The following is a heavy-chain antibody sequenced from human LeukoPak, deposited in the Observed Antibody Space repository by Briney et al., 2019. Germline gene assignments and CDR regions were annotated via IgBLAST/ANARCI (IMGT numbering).Heavy chain of an antibody. Sequence: GESLKISCKGSGYSFTSHWIGWVRQMPGKGLEGMGIIYPGDSDTRYSPSFQGQVTISADKSISTAYLQWISLKASDTAMYYCARRVGFDDSSGYYYADWGQGTLVTVSS. J-gene: IGHJ4*02. V-gene: IGHV5-51*01. CDR3: ARRVGFDDSSGYYYAD. CDR2: IYPGDSDT. D-gene: IGHD3-22*01. CDR1: GYSFTSHW.